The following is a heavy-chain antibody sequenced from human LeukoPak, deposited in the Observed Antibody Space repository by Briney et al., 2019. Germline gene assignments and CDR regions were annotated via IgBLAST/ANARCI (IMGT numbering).Heavy chain of an antibody. Sequence: PSETLSLTCSVSGGSISSYYWSWIRQPAGKQPEWIGRMYTSGSTYYNPSLKSRVTMSADTSKNQFSLKVTSVTAADTAVYYCVRDGLYGSAIFDHWGRGALVTVSS. CDR3: VRDGLYGSAIFDH. D-gene: IGHD3-10*01. CDR1: GGSISSYY. V-gene: IGHV4-4*07. CDR2: MYTSGST. J-gene: IGHJ4*02.